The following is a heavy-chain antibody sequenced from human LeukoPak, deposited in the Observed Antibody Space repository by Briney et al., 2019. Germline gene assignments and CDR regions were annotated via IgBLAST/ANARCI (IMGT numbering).Heavy chain of an antibody. Sequence: PGGSLRLSCAASGFTVSSNYMSWVRQAPGKGLEWVSVIYRDDNTYYADSMKGRFIISRDNSKNTLYLQMNSLRVEDTAVYYCAKRSWFGELEPWGQGTLVTVSS. J-gene: IGHJ5*02. CDR3: AKRSWFGELEP. D-gene: IGHD3-10*01. V-gene: IGHV3-53*01. CDR2: IYRDDNT. CDR1: GFTVSSNY.